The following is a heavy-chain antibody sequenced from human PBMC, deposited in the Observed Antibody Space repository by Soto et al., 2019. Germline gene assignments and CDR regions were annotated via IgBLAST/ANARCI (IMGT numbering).Heavy chain of an antibody. D-gene: IGHD3-10*01. J-gene: IGHJ4*02. CDR1: GFTFSGHT. V-gene: IGHV3-21*01. CDR2: VSSSSSYI. Sequence: EVQLVESGGGLVKPGGSLRLSCAASGFTFSGHTINWVRQAPGKGLEWVSSVSSSSSYIYYADSVKGRFTVSRDNAEKSLYLQMNSLRAEDTAMYYCARCMGFDGSGYAFFELWGQGTLVTVSS. CDR3: ARCMGFDGSGYAFFEL.